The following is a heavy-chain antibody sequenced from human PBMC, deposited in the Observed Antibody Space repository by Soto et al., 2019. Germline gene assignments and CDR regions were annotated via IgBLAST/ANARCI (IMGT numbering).Heavy chain of an antibody. CDR2: ISGSGGST. CDR3: AKGIAARPRYGMDV. V-gene: IGHV3-23*01. CDR1: GFTFSSYA. Sequence: GWSLRLSCAASGFTFSSYAMSWVRQAPGKGLEWVSAISGSGGSTYYADSVKGRFTISRDNSKNTLYLQMNSLRAEDTAVYYCAKGIAARPRYGMDVWGQGTKVTVSS. J-gene: IGHJ6*02. D-gene: IGHD6-6*01.